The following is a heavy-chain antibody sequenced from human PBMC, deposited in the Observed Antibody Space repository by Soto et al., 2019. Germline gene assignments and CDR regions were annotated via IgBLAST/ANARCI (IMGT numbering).Heavy chain of an antibody. D-gene: IGHD3-3*01. Sequence: SVKVSCKASGGTFSSYAIRWVRQAAGQGLEWMGGIIPIFGTANYAQKFQGRVTITADESTSTAYMELSSLRSEDTAVYYCARAGSITMFGGVTVYDYGMDVWGQGTTDTVSS. J-gene: IGHJ6*02. V-gene: IGHV1-69*13. CDR1: GGTFSSYA. CDR3: ARAGSITMFGGVTVYDYGMDV. CDR2: IIPIFGTA.